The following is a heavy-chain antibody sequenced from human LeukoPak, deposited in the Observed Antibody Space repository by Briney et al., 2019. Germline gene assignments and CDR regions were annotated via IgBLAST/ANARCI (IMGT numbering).Heavy chain of an antibody. CDR2: INHSGST. V-gene: IGHV4-34*01. D-gene: IGHD3-10*01. CDR1: GGSFSGYY. CDR3: ARGSQSLLWFGELSANYYMDV. Sequence: NPSKTLSLTCAVYGGSFSGYYWSWIRQSPGKGLEWIGEINHSGSTNYNPSLKSRVTISVDTSKNQFSLKLSSVTAADTAVYYCARGSQSLLWFGELSANYYMDVWGKGTTVTVSS. J-gene: IGHJ6*03.